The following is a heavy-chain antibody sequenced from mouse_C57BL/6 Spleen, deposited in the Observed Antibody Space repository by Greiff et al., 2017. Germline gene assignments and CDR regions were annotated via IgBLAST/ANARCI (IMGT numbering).Heavy chain of an antibody. J-gene: IGHJ4*01. CDR2: IYPRDGST. CDR3: ASPDYYGSSSMDY. CDR1: GYTFTDHT. V-gene: IGHV1-78*01. Sequence: QVQLQQSDAELVKPGASVKISCKVSGYTFTDHTLHWMKQRPEQGLEWIGYIYPRDGSTKYNEKFKGKATLTADKSSSTAYMQLNSLTSEDSAVYFCASPDYYGSSSMDYWGQGTSVTVSA. D-gene: IGHD1-1*01.